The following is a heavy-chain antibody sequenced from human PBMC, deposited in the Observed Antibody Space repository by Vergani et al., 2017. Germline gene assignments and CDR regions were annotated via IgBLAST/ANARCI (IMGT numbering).Heavy chain of an antibody. CDR3: ARECVPRCCIVGAPDF. CDR1: GFSFRTFS. Sequence: DVDLVESGGGFVQPGGSRRLSCAASGFSFRTFSMFWVRQPPGKGLAWVSKISPDGRTTEYADSVRGRFTISRDNANSMLYLQMNSLRDDDTAVYYCARECVPRCCIVGAPDFWGQGTQVTVSS. V-gene: IGHV3-74*03. J-gene: IGHJ4*02. D-gene: IGHD1-26*01. CDR2: ISPDGRTT.